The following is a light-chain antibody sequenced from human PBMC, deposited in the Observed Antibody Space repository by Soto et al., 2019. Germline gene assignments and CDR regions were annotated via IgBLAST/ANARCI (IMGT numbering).Light chain of an antibody. Sequence: DIQMTQSPSTLSASVGDRVTITCRASQSISTWLAWYQQKPGKAPKLLIFKASTLESGVPSRFSGSASETEFTLTISSLQPDDFATYYCQQYNIYSGTFGQGTKVDIK. CDR2: KAS. CDR3: QQYNIYSGT. V-gene: IGKV1-5*03. J-gene: IGKJ2*01. CDR1: QSISTW.